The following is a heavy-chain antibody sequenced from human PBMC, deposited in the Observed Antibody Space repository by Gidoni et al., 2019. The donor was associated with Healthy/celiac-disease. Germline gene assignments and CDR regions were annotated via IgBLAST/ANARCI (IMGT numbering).Heavy chain of an antibody. CDR1: VFTFSNAW. D-gene: IGHD2-21*02. Sequence: EVQLVESGGGLVKPGGSLRLSCAASVFTFSNAWMSWVRQAPGKGLEWVGRIKSKTDGGTTDYAAPVKGRFTISRDDSKNTLYLQMNSLKTEDTAVYYCTATKTAAPTDYYGMDVWGQGTTVTVSS. CDR3: TATKTAAPTDYYGMDV. CDR2: IKSKTDGGTT. V-gene: IGHV3-15*01. J-gene: IGHJ6*02.